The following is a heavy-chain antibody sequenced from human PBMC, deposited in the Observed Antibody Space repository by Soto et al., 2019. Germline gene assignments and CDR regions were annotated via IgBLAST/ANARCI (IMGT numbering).Heavy chain of an antibody. J-gene: IGHJ4*02. D-gene: IGHD5-18*01. CDR1: GFTLSSYW. V-gene: IGHV3-74*01. CDR3: ATAGYSYQLDY. Sequence: GGSLRLSCEASGFTLSSYWMHWVRQAPGKGLVWVSRINSDGSRTDYADSVKGRFTVSRDNAKNTVYMQMNSLRAEDTAVYYWATAGYSYQLDYWGQGTLVTVSS. CDR2: INSDGSRT.